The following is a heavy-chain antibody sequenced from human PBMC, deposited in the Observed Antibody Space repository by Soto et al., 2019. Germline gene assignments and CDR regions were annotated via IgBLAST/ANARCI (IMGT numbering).Heavy chain of an antibody. CDR2: IWSDGSNI. V-gene: IGHV3-33*01. CDR3: ASRSDGFDY. Sequence: QVQLVESGGGVVQPGRSLRLSCAVSGLAFNTYGMHWVRQAPGKGLERVAIIWSDGSNINYADSVKGRFNISRDNSKNLLYLQMNNLRVEDTAVYYCASRSDGFDYWGQGTLVTVSS. CDR1: GLAFNTYG. J-gene: IGHJ4*02.